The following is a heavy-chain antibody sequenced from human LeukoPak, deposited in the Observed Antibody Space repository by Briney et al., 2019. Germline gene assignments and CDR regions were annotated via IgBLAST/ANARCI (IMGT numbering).Heavy chain of an antibody. CDR1: GFTFSSYW. J-gene: IGHJ3*02. V-gene: IGHV3-7*01. D-gene: IGHD6-6*01. CDR3: ARAGAGREYSSSSGAFDI. CDR2: IKQDGSEK. Sequence: PGGSLRLSCAAPGFTFSSYWMSWVRQAPGKGLEWVANIKQDGSEKYYVDSVKGRFTISRDNAKNSLYLQMNSLRAEDTAVYYCARAGAGREYSSSSGAFDIWGQGTMVTVSS.